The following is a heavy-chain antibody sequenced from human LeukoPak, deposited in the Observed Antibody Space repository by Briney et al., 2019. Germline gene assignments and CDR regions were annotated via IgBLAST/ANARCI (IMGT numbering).Heavy chain of an antibody. CDR1: GFTFSSYW. J-gene: IGHJ4*02. V-gene: IGHV3-7*01. D-gene: IGHD7-27*01. Sequence: GGSLRLSCAASGFTFSSYWMSWVRQAPGQGLEWVANIKQDGREKYYVDSVKGRFTISRDNAKNSLYLQMNSLRVEDTAVYYCARDSSFLGMGYWGQGTLVTVSS. CDR3: ARDSSFLGMGY. CDR2: IKQDGREK.